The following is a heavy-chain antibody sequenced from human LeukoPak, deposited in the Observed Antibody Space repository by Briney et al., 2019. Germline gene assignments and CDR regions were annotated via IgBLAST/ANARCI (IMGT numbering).Heavy chain of an antibody. Sequence: GGSLRLSCAASGFTFSSYDMHWVRQATGKGLEWVSRINSDGSSTSYADSVKGRFTISRDNAKNTLYLQMNSLRAEDTAVYYCARMGSGYNLYYFDYWGQGTLVTVSS. CDR1: GFTFSSYD. J-gene: IGHJ4*02. CDR3: ARMGSGYNLYYFDY. CDR2: INSDGSST. V-gene: IGHV3-74*01. D-gene: IGHD1-1*01.